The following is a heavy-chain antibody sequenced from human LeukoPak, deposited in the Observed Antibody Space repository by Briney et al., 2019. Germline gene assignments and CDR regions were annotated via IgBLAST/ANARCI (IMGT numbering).Heavy chain of an antibody. CDR3: ARPTTPRSGSYPLGY. Sequence: GESLQISCKGSGYSFTSYWIGWVRQMPGKGLEWMGIIYPGDSDTRYSPSFQGQVTISADKSISTAYLQWSSLKASDTAMYYCARPTTPRSGSYPLGYWGQGTLVTVSS. CDR1: GYSFTSYW. D-gene: IGHD1-26*01. J-gene: IGHJ4*02. V-gene: IGHV5-51*01. CDR2: IYPGDSDT.